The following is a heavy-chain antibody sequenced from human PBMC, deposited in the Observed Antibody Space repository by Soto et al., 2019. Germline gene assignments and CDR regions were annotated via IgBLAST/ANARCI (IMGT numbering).Heavy chain of an antibody. D-gene: IGHD1-26*01. V-gene: IGHV5-51*01. CDR2: IYPGDSDT. CDR3: PRRASTSAPVAPAAH. Sequence: GESLKIACQGSGYSFTRGWIGWVRQMSGKGLEFMGIIYPGDSDTRYSPSFQGQVTISADKSISTAYLQWSSLKASDTAMYYCPRRASTSAPVAPAAHWRQGSLVTV. CDR1: GYSFTRGW. J-gene: IGHJ4*02.